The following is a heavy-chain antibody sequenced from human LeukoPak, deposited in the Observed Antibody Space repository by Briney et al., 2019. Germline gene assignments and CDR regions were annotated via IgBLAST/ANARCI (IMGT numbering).Heavy chain of an antibody. CDR1: GFTVSSNY. CDR3: AREGSSSWLDY. V-gene: IGHV3-66*01. CDR2: IYSGGGT. J-gene: IGHJ4*02. D-gene: IGHD6-13*01. Sequence: GGSLRLSCAASGFTVSSNYMSWVRQAPGKGLEWVSVIYSGGGTYYADSVKGRFTISRDNSKNTLYLQMNSLRAEDTAAYYCAREGSSSWLDYWGQGTLVTVSS.